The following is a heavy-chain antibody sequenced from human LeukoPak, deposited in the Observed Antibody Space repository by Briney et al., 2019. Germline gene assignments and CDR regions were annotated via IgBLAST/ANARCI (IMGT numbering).Heavy chain of an antibody. V-gene: IGHV3-15*01. CDR3: TTQLLWFGESLGY. J-gene: IGHJ4*02. CDR2: IKSKTDGGTT. Sequence: GGSLRLSCAASGFTFSNAWMSWVRQAPGKGRDWVGRIKSKTDGGTTDYAAPVKGRFTTSRDDSKNTLYLQMNSLRTEDTAVYYCTTQLLWFGESLGYWGQGTLVSVSS. CDR1: GFTFSNAW. D-gene: IGHD3-10*01.